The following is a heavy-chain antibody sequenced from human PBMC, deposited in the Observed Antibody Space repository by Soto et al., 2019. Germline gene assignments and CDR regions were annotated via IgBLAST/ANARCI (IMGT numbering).Heavy chain of an antibody. J-gene: IGHJ6*02. CDR3: ARDVGYDDYYYGMDV. CDR2: INPSGGST. CDR1: GYSLTNCY. V-gene: IGHV1-46*01. D-gene: IGHD5-12*01. Sequence: EVSCKESGYSLTNCYIHWVRQDTGQGLEWMGLINPSGGSTSYAQKLQGRVTMTTDTSTSTAYMELRSLRSDDTAVYYCARDVGYDDYYYGMDVWGQGTTVTVSS.